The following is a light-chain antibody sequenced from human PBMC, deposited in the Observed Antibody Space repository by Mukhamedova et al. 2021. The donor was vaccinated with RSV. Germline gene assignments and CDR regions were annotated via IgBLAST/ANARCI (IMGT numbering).Light chain of an antibody. Sequence: WYQRRVHGKALKLLIYDASHLEAGVPSRFSGSGSGTEFTLTVTALQPEDFATYYCQQYENLPLTFGGGTKVDIQ. V-gene: IGKV1-33*01. J-gene: IGKJ4*01. CDR2: DAS. CDR3: QQYENLPLT.